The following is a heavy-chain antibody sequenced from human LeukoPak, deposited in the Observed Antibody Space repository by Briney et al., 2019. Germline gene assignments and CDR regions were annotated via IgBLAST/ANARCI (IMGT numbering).Heavy chain of an antibody. J-gene: IGHJ4*02. V-gene: IGHV3-23*01. CDR3: ANEEVPNDY. CDR1: RFPFSTHA. CDR2: ISINGDVT. Sequence: GASLRLSCAVSRFPFSTHAMSWVRQATGRGLEWISGISINGDVTYYADAVQGRFIISRDNSMNTVYLQMNSLRAEDTAVYYCANEEVPNDYWGQGTLVTVSS. D-gene: IGHD4/OR15-4a*01.